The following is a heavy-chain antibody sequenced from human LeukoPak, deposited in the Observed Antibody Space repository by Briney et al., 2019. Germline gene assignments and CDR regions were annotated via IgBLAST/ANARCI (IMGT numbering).Heavy chain of an antibody. CDR2: INPSGGST. J-gene: IGHJ4*02. Sequence: EASVKVSCKASGYTFTTYHIHWVRQAPGHGLEWMGLINPSGGSTGYAQNFQGRVTMTRDTSTNTVYMELSSLRSDDTAVYYCARLAVVESDYWGQGTLVTVSS. CDR3: ARLAVVESDY. CDR1: GYTFTTYH. D-gene: IGHD2-15*01. V-gene: IGHV1-46*01.